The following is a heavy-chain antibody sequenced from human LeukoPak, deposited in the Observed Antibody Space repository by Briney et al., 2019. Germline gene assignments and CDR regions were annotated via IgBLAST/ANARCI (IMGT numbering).Heavy chain of an antibody. D-gene: IGHD6-13*01. J-gene: IGHJ5*02. CDR2: IYYSGST. Sequence: PSETLSLTCTVSGGSISSYYWSWIRQPPGKGLEWIGYIYYSGSTNYNPSLKSRATISVDTPKNQFSLKLSSVTAADTAVYYCARDLAAAAVGWFDPWGQGTLVTVSS. CDR3: ARDLAAAAVGWFDP. CDR1: GGSISSYY. V-gene: IGHV4-59*01.